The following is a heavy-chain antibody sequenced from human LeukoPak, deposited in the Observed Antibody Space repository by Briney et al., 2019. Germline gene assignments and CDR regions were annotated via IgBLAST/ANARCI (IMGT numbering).Heavy chain of an antibody. D-gene: IGHD3-22*01. CDR1: GFTFSSYG. CDR2: ISYDGSNK. J-gene: IGHJ4*02. Sequence: GGSLRLSCAASGFTFSSYGMHWVRQAPGKGLEWVAVISYDGSNKYYADSVKGRFTISRDNSKNTLYLQMNSLRAEDTAVYYCTTAYYDSSGYYYGLFDCWGQGTLVTVSS. V-gene: IGHV3-30*03. CDR3: TTAYYDSSGYYYGLFDC.